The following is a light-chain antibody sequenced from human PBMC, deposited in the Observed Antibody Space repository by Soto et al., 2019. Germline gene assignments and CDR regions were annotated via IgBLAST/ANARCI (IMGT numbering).Light chain of an antibody. Sequence: DIQMTHSPSTLSASVGDRVTMTCRASQGINSWLAWYQQKPGKAPKLLIYAASNLQSGVPSRFSGSGSGTEFTLTITSLQPDDFATYYCQQYNSYPWTFGQGTKVDIK. CDR3: QQYNSYPWT. CDR2: AAS. V-gene: IGKV1D-16*01. CDR1: QGINSW. J-gene: IGKJ1*01.